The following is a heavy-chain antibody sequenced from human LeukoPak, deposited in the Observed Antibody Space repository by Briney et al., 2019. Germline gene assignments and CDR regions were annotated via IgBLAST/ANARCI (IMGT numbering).Heavy chain of an antibody. CDR3: ARHDNDDDFDY. D-gene: IGHD3-16*01. Sequence: ASVKVSCKASGYTFTRYAINWLRQAPGQGLEWMGWIDMYTANPAYAQGFTERFVFSLDTSVTTAYLQISNLKTEDTAVYYCARHDNDDDFDYWGQGTLVTVSS. CDR2: IDMYTANP. J-gene: IGHJ4*02. CDR1: GYTFTRYA. V-gene: IGHV7-4-1*02.